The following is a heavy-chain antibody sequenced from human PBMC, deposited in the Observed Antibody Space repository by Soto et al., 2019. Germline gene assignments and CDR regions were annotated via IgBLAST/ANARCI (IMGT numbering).Heavy chain of an antibody. CDR1: GYILTNYG. V-gene: IGHV1-3*01. Sequence: VASVKVSCKASGYILTNYGIHWVRQAPGQRLEWMGWINAGNGNTKYSQKFQGRVTITRDTSASTAYMELSSLKSEDTAMYYCARGSYFDVLTGYPYFDYWGQGTLVTVSS. D-gene: IGHD3-9*01. CDR3: ARGSYFDVLTGYPYFDY. CDR2: INAGNGNT. J-gene: IGHJ4*02.